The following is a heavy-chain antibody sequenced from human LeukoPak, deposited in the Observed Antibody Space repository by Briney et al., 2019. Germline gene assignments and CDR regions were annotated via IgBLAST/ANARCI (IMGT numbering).Heavy chain of an antibody. Sequence: ASVTVSFTASVYTFTNYYVHWVRQAPGQGREWMGWINPNSGGKDYPQKFQGRGTMTRATSISTAYMELSRLTSHDTAVYYCARGSRYDYNWFDPWGQGTLGIVSS. J-gene: IGHJ5*02. CDR3: ARGSRYDYNWFDP. CDR1: VYTFTNYY. CDR2: INPNSGGK. D-gene: IGHD3-16*01. V-gene: IGHV1-2*02.